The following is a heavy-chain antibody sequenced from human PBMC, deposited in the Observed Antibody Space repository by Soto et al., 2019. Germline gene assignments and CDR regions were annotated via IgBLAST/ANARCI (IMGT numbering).Heavy chain of an antibody. D-gene: IGHD2-15*01. Sequence: QITLKESGPTLVKPTQTLTLTCTFSGFSLSTSGVGVGWIRQPPGKALEWLALIYWDDDKRYSPSLKSRLTITKDTSKNQVVLTMTNMDPVDTATYYFAHRRSYCSGGSCYSGFDYWGQGTLVTVSS. J-gene: IGHJ4*02. CDR2: IYWDDDK. CDR1: GFSLSTSGVG. V-gene: IGHV2-5*02. CDR3: AHRRSYCSGGSCYSGFDY.